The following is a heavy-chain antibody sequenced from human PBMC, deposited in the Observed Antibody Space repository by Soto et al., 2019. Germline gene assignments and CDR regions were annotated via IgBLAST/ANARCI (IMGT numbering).Heavy chain of an antibody. CDR1: GFIVSSSY. Sequence: DVQLVETGGGLIQPGGSLRLSCAASGFIVSSSYMSWVRQAPGKGLERVSVIYSDGRTYYADSVKGRFTISRDNSKNTLYLQMNSLSAEDTAVYYCARCSGWYGQCYFDCWGQGTLVTVSS. J-gene: IGHJ4*02. V-gene: IGHV3-53*02. CDR3: ARCSGWYGQCYFDC. CDR2: IYSDGRT. D-gene: IGHD6-13*01.